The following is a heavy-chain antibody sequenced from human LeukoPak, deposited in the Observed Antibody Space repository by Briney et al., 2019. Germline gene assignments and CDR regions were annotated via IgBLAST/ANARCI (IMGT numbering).Heavy chain of an antibody. D-gene: IGHD2-2*01. V-gene: IGHV3-11*04. Sequence: GGSLRLSCAASGFTFSDYYMSWIHQAAGKGLEWVSYNRSSGSIKFYADSVRGRFTISRDNAKNSLYLQINSLRAEDTAVYYRARADCSSSSCYEFDYWGQGTLVTVSS. J-gene: IGHJ4*02. CDR2: NRSSGSIK. CDR3: ARADCSSSSCYEFDY. CDR1: GFTFSDYY.